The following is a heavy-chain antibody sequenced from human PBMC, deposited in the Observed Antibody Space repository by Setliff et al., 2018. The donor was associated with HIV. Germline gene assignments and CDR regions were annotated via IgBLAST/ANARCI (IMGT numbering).Heavy chain of an antibody. V-gene: IGHV3-30*03. J-gene: IGHJ4*02. CDR2: VSYDAERK. CDR3: ARDSAAWVTELGILGY. D-gene: IGHD3-3*01. CDR1: GFTFSSYS. Sequence: LRLSCAASGFTFSSYSMHWVRQAPGKGLEWVAVVSYDAERKYYADSVKGRFTISRDNPRNTVYLQMTGLRLDDTAVYYCARDSAAWVTELGILGYWGQGTLVTVSS.